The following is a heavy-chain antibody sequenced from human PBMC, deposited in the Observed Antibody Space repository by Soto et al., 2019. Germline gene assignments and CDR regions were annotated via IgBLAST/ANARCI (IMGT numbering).Heavy chain of an antibody. J-gene: IGHJ4*02. D-gene: IGHD2-21*02. CDR2: IYYSGST. CDR3: ARTGAYCSGDCQFFDY. V-gene: IGHV4-59*08. CDR1: GGSISSYY. Sequence: SETLSLTCTVSGGSISSYYWSWIRQPPGKGLEWIGYIYYSGSTNYNPSLKSRVTISVDTSKNQFSLKLSSVTAADTAVYYCARTGAYCSGDCQFFDYWGQGTLVTVSS.